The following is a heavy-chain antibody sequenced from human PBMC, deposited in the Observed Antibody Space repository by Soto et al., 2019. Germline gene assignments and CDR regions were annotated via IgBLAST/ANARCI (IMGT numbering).Heavy chain of an antibody. D-gene: IGHD1-1*01. CDR1: GGSISTSNW. CDR2: VYHSGST. Sequence: QVQLQESGPGLVKPSGTLSLTCAVSGGSISTSNWWRWVRQPPGKGLEWIGEVYHSGSTNYNPSFKSRVAMSVDKSKNHFSLKLNSVTAADTALYYCERTSTSGTRFDYWGQGSLVTVSS. J-gene: IGHJ4*02. V-gene: IGHV4-4*02. CDR3: ERTSTSGTRFDY.